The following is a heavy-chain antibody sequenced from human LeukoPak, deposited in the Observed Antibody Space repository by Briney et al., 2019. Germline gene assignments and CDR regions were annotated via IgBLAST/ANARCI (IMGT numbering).Heavy chain of an antibody. Sequence: ASVKFSCKPSGYPFSASGVTWIRQAPGQGLEWMGWIDPNDGDTTYAQTFQGRVIMTSDAFTRTVYMELRSLRSDDTAVYYCARGGGDNNLLDFWGQGTLVTVSS. CDR2: IDPNDGDT. CDR3: ARGGGDNNLLDF. CDR1: GYPFSASG. D-gene: IGHD2-21*02. V-gene: IGHV1-18*04. J-gene: IGHJ4*02.